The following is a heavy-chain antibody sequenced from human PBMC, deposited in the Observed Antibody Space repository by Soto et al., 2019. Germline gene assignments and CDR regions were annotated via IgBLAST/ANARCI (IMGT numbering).Heavy chain of an antibody. Sequence: GASLRLSCEASGLAFSTYWMHWVRQAPGKGLVWVARINFDGSTTTYADSVKGRFIISRDNAKNTLFLQMDSLRVDDTAVYYCAKVGYNYRAETLYDYWGQGPLVTVSS. J-gene: IGHJ4*02. D-gene: IGHD1-20*01. V-gene: IGHV3-74*01. CDR1: GLAFSTYW. CDR3: AKVGYNYRAETLYDY. CDR2: INFDGSTT.